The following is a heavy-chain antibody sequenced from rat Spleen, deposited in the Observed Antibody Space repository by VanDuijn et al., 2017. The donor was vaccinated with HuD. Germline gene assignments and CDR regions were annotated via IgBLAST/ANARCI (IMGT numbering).Heavy chain of an antibody. D-gene: IGHD1-12*03. CDR3: ASQHYYDGYYRDY. Sequence: QVQLKESGPGLVQPSQTLSLTCTVSGFSLSNYGVIWVRQPPGKGLEWMGRMKYDGDTDYKSALKSRLSISRDPSKSQVFLKVNNLQTEDTAMYFCASQHYYDGYYRDYWGQGVMVTVSS. CDR2: MKYDGDT. V-gene: IGHV2S30*01. J-gene: IGHJ2*01. CDR1: GFSLSNYG.